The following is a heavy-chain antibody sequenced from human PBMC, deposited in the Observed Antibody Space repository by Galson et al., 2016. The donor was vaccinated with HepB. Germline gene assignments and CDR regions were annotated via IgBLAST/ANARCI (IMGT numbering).Heavy chain of an antibody. D-gene: IGHD3-10*01. J-gene: IGHJ6*02. CDR1: GLVFGDYY. CDR3: ARHNEYTSGFGMDV. CDR2: ISGSSKFI. V-gene: IGHV3-11*04. Sequence: SLRLSCAASGLVFGDYYMSWVRQAPGRGLEWVSFISGSSKFIYHAESVKGRFTISRDNAKNSLYLQMNSLRVEDTAVYYCARHNEYTSGFGMDVWGQGTTVTVSS.